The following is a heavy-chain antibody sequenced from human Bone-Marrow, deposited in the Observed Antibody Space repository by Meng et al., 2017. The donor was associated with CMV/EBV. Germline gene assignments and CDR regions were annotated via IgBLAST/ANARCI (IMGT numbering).Heavy chain of an antibody. CDR2: IHYSGST. Sequence: SETLSLTCTVSGGSISSYYWSWIRQPPGKGLEWIGSIHYSGSTYYNPSLKSRVTISVDMSNNQFSLKLNSVTAADTAVYYCARHPSYSNPFDYWGQGTLVTVSS. J-gene: IGHJ4*02. V-gene: IGHV4-59*05. CDR3: ARHPSYSNPFDY. CDR1: GGSISSYY. D-gene: IGHD6-13*01.